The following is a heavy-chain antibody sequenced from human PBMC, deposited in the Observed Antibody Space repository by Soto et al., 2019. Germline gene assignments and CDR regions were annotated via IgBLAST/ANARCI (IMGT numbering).Heavy chain of an antibody. Sequence: GGSLRLSCAASGFIFSSYAMSWVRQAPGKGLEWVAMTTQDGSGKHYVDSVKGRFTISRDSAKNSMYLQMNSLTVEDTAMYYCASLDTAMIKTAGYWGQGTQVTAPQ. CDR1: GFIFSSYA. J-gene: IGHJ4*02. CDR3: ASLDTAMIKTAGY. D-gene: IGHD5-18*01. V-gene: IGHV3-7*01. CDR2: TTQDGSGK.